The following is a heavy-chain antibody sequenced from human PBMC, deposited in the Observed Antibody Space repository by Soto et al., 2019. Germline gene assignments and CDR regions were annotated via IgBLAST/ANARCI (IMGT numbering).Heavy chain of an antibody. CDR2: TYYSGST. V-gene: IGHV4-59*12. J-gene: IGHJ4*02. CDR3: AKENWANPDS. CDR1: GGSISSYY. Sequence: SETLSLTCTVSGGSISSYYWSWIRQPPGKGLEWIGYTYYSGSTNYNPSLKSRVTISVDTSKNQFSLKLSSVTVEDTAVYYCAKENWANPDSWGQGTLVTVSS. D-gene: IGHD7-27*01.